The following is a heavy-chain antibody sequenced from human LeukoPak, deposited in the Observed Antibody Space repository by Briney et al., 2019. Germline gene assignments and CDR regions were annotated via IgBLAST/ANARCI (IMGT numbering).Heavy chain of an antibody. CDR3: ATYYDSSGYLDY. Sequence: SETLSLTCAVSGGSISSGGYSWSWIRQPPGKGLEWIGYIYHSGSTYYNPSLKSRVTISVDRSKNQFSLKLSSVTAADTAVYYCATYYDSSGYLDYWGQGTLVTVSS. J-gene: IGHJ4*02. D-gene: IGHD3-22*01. CDR1: GGSISSGGYS. CDR2: IYHSGST. V-gene: IGHV4-30-2*01.